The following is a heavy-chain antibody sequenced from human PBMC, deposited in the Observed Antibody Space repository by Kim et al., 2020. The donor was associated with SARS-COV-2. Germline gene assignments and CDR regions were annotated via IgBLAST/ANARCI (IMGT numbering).Heavy chain of an antibody. CDR2: ISSSSSYI. V-gene: IGHV3-21*01. J-gene: IGHJ4*02. Sequence: GGSLRLSCAASGFTFSSYSMNWVRQAPGKGLEWVSSISSSSSYIYYADSVKGRFTISRDNAKNSLYLQMNSLRAEDTAVYYCARVPLYGSGSFPLDYSGQGTLVTVSS. CDR3: ARVPLYGSGSFPLDY. D-gene: IGHD3-10*01. CDR1: GFTFSSYS.